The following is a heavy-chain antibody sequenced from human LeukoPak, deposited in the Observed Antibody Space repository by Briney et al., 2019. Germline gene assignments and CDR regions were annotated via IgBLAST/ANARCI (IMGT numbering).Heavy chain of an antibody. CDR2: MNPNSGNT. Sequence: ASVKVSCKASGYTFTSYDINWVRQATGQGGEWMGWMNPNSGNTGYAQKFQGRVTMTRNTSISTAYMELSSLRSEDTAVYYCATNMGGSYYVDYWGQGTLVTVSS. D-gene: IGHD1-26*01. V-gene: IGHV1-8*01. J-gene: IGHJ4*02. CDR3: ATNMGGSYYVDY. CDR1: GYTFTSYD.